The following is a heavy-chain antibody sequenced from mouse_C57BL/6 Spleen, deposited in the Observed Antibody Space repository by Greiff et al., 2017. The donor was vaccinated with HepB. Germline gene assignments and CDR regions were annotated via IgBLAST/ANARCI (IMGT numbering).Heavy chain of an antibody. V-gene: IGHV5-17*01. J-gene: IGHJ4*01. Sequence: EVKVVESGGGLVKPGGSLKLSCAASGFTFSDYGMHWVRQAPEKGLEWVAYISSGSSTIYYADTVKGRFTISRDNAKNTLFLQMTSLRSEDTAMYYWARTGDYDYYAMDYWGQGTSVTVSS. CDR3: ARTGDYDYYAMDY. CDR1: GFTFSDYG. D-gene: IGHD2-4*01. CDR2: ISSGSSTI.